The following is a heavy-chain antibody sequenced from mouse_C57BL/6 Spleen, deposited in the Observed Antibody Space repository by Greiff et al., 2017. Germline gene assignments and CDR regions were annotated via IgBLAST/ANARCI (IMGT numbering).Heavy chain of an antibody. CDR3: TTGYGSSSWFAY. J-gene: IGHJ3*01. CDR1: GFNIKDYY. D-gene: IGHD1-1*01. CDR2: IDPEDGDT. Sequence: VQLQQSGAELVRPGASVKLSCTASGFNIKDYYMHWVKQRPEQGLEWIGRIDPEDGDTEYAPKFQGKATMTAATSSNTAYLQLSSLTSEDTAVYYCTTGYGSSSWFAYWGQGTLVTVSA. V-gene: IGHV14-1*01.